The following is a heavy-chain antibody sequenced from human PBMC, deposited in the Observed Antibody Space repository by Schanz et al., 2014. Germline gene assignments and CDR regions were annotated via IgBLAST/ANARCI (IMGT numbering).Heavy chain of an antibody. Sequence: EVHLVESGGGLVKRGGSLRLSCAASGFTISSYSMNWVRQAPGKGLEWVSSISSSGSYIYYADSVKGRFSISRDNAKNSLFLQMNRLRAEDMALYYCAIIGVMVAVAGTRADYWGQGTLVTVSS. CDR2: ISSSGSYI. CDR1: GFTISSYS. D-gene: IGHD6-19*01. V-gene: IGHV3-21*01. J-gene: IGHJ4*02. CDR3: AIIGVMVAVAGTRADY.